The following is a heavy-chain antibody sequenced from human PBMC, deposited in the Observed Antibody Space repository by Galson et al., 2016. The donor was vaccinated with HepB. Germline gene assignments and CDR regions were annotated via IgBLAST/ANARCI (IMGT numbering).Heavy chain of an antibody. D-gene: IGHD3-3*02. Sequence: TLSLTCTVSGASVSDYFWSWIWQPPGEGLEWIGYTSYIRSANYNPSLKSRITISVDTSKNQISLRLNSVTATDTAVYYCARHFAGWFDPWGQGTLVTVSS. CDR2: TSYIRSA. V-gene: IGHV4-59*02. CDR1: GASVSDYF. J-gene: IGHJ5*02. CDR3: ARHFAGWFDP.